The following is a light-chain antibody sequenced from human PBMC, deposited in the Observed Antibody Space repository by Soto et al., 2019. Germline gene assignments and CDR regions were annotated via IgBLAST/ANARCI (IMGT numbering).Light chain of an antibody. Sequence: EIVMTQSPATLSVSPGERATLSCRASQSVSRNLAWYQQKPGQAPRLLIYGASTRATGIPARFSGSGSGTEFTLTITSLQSGDFAVYYCQQYNNWPRTFGQGTKVEIK. CDR1: QSVSRN. CDR3: QQYNNWPRT. CDR2: GAS. J-gene: IGKJ1*01. V-gene: IGKV3-15*01.